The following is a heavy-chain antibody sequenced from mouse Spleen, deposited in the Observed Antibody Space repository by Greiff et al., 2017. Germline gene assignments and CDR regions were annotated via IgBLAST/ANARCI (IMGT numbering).Heavy chain of an antibody. CDR2: ISYDGSN. Sequence: EVQLQESGPGLVKPSQSLSLTCSVTGYSITSGYYWNWIRQFPGNKLEWMGYISYDGSNNYNPSLKNRISITRDTSKNQFFLKLNSVTTEDTATYYCARDREGDAMDYWGQGTSVTVSS. CDR3: ARDREGDAMDY. V-gene: IGHV3-6*01. CDR1: GYSITSGYY. J-gene: IGHJ4*01.